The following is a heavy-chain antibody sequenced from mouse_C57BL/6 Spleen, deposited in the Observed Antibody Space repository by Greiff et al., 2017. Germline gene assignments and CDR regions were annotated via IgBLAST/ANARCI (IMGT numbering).Heavy chain of an antibody. CDR1: GYTFTDYE. CDR3: TRGRGYDRYFDV. CDR2: IDPETGGT. J-gene: IGHJ1*03. D-gene: IGHD2-3*01. Sequence: VQLQESGAELVRPGASVTLSCKASGYTFTDYEMHWVKQTPVHGLEWIGAIDPETGGTAYKQKFKGKAILTADKSSSTAYMELRSLTSEDSAVYYCTRGRGYDRYFDVWGTGTTVTVSS. V-gene: IGHV1-15*01.